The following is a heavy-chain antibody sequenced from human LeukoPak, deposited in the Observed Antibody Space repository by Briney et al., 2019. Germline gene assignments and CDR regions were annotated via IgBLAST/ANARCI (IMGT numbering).Heavy chain of an antibody. V-gene: IGHV4-34*01. CDR1: GGSFSGYY. Sequence: SETLSLTCAVYGGSFSGYYWSWIRQPPGEGLEWIGEINHSGSTNYNPSLKSRVTIPVDTSKNQFSLKLSSVTAADTAVYYCARGHARGSGSHNTNWFDPWGQGTLVTVSS. CDR3: ARGHARGSGSHNTNWFDP. J-gene: IGHJ5*02. CDR2: INHSGST. D-gene: IGHD3-10*01.